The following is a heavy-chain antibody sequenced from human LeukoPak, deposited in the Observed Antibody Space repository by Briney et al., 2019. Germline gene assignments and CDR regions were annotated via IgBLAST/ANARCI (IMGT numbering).Heavy chain of an antibody. V-gene: IGHV3-53*01. CDR1: GFTFSSNY. Sequence: PGGSLRLSCAASGFTFSSNYMSWVRQAPGKGLEWVSVIYSGGSTYYADSVKGRFTISRDNSKDTLYLQMNSLRAEDTAVYYCASGIWSGYYIDYWGQGTLVTVSS. CDR2: IYSGGST. J-gene: IGHJ4*02. CDR3: ASGIWSGYYIDY. D-gene: IGHD3-3*01.